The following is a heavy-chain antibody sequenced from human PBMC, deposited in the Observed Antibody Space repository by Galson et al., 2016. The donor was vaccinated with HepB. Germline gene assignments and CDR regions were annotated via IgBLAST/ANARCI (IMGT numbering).Heavy chain of an antibody. Sequence: SLRLSCAASEFTFSTYSMNWVRQAPGKGLEWVSSITSDGGYTYYADSARGRFTISRDNAQNSLYLRMNSLRAEDTAVYYCARGPPPSYGMDVWGQGTPVTVSS. CDR2: ITSDGGYT. CDR3: ARGPPPSYGMDV. J-gene: IGHJ6*02. V-gene: IGHV3-21*01. CDR1: EFTFSTYS.